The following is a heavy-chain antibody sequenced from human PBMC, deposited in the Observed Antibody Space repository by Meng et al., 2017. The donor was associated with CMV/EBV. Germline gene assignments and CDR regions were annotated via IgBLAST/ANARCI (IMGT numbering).Heavy chain of an antibody. Sequence: SGPTLVKPTQTLTLTCTFSGFSLRSTGVGVGWIRQPPGKALEWLTLLYWNNDERYSPSLKSRLSITQDTSKNQVVLTMTNMDPVDTGTYYCAHRDVSRAFDIWGQGTMVTVSS. CDR3: AHRDVSRAFDI. CDR2: LYWNNDE. CDR1: GFSLRSTGVG. D-gene: IGHD5/OR15-5a*01. V-gene: IGHV2-5*01. J-gene: IGHJ3*02.